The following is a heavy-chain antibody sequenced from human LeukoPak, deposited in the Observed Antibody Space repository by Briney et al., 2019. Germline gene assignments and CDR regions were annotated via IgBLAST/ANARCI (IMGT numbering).Heavy chain of an antibody. J-gene: IGHJ4*02. Sequence: GGSLRLSCAASGFTFSSYAMRWVRQAPGKGLEWVSSIGGSSGSTYYADSVKGRFTISRDNSKNTLYLQMNSLRAEDTAVYYCAKRSVWGSYYYYFDYWGQGTLVTVSS. D-gene: IGHD3-16*01. V-gene: IGHV3-23*01. CDR2: IGGSSGST. CDR1: GFTFSSYA. CDR3: AKRSVWGSYYYYFDY.